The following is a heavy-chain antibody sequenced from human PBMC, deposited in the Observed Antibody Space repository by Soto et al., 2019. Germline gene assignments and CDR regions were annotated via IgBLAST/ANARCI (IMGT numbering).Heavy chain of an antibody. Sequence: QVQLVESGGGVVQPGRSLRLSCAASGFTFSSYGMHWVRQAPGKGLEWVAVISYDGSNKYYADSVKGRFTISRDNSKNTLYLQMNGLRAEDTAVYYCANGDYYDSSGYYDYWGQGTLVTVSS. D-gene: IGHD3-22*01. CDR3: ANGDYYDSSGYYDY. CDR2: ISYDGSNK. J-gene: IGHJ4*02. V-gene: IGHV3-30*18. CDR1: GFTFSSYG.